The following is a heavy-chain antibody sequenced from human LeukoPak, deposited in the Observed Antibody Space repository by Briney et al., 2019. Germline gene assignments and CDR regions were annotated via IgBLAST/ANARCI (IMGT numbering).Heavy chain of an antibody. Sequence: SETLSLTCAVYGGSFSGYYWSWIRQPPGQGLEWIGEINHSGSTNYNPSLKSRVTISVDTSKNQFSLKLSSVTAADTAVYYCAIEGIVATIMGYYYYMDVWGKGTTVTVSS. CDR1: GGSFSGYY. D-gene: IGHD5-12*01. V-gene: IGHV4-34*01. CDR3: AIEGIVATIMGYYYYMDV. CDR2: INHSGST. J-gene: IGHJ6*03.